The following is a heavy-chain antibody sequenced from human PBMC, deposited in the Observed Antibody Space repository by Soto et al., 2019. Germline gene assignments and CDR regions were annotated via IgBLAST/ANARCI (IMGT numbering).Heavy chain of an antibody. CDR2: MNPNSGNT. CDR1: GYTFTSYD. Sequence: ASVKVSCKASGYTFTSYDINWVRQATGQGLEWMGWMNPNSGNTGYAQKFQGRVTMTRNTSISTAYMELSSLRSEDTAVYYCARGPSTDIVVVPAASYYYYYYMDVWGKGTTVTVPS. J-gene: IGHJ6*03. D-gene: IGHD2-2*01. CDR3: ARGPSTDIVVVPAASYYYYYYMDV. V-gene: IGHV1-8*01.